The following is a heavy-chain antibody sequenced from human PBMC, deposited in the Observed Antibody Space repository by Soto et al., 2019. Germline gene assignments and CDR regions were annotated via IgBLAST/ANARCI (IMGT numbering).Heavy chain of an antibody. CDR3: ARDRSYYDLIMDV. Sequence: GGSLRLSCAASGFTFSDYYMSWIRQAPGKGLEWVSYISSSSSYTNYADSVKGRFTISRDNAKNSLYLQMNSLRAEDTAVYYCARDRSYYDLIMDVWGQGTTVTVSS. CDR2: ISSSSSYT. CDR1: GFTFSDYY. D-gene: IGHD3-3*01. V-gene: IGHV3-11*06. J-gene: IGHJ6*02.